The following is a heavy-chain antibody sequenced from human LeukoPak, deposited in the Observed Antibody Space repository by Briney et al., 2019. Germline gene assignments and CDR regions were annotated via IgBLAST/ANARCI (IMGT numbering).Heavy chain of an antibody. CDR2: INHSGST. Sequence: SETLSLTCAVYGGSFSGYYWSWIRQPPGKRLEWIGEINHSGSTNYNPSLKNRVTISVDTSKNQFSLKLSSVTAADTAVYYCARQGAFFTVTRFYWFDPWGQGTLVTVSS. V-gene: IGHV4-34*01. CDR3: ARQGAFFTVTRFYWFDP. J-gene: IGHJ5*02. D-gene: IGHD4-11*01. CDR1: GGSFSGYY.